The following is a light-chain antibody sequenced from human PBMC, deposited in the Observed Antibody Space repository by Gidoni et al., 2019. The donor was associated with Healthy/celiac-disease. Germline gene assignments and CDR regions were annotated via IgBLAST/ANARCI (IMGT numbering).Light chain of an antibody. J-gene: IGKJ1*01. Sequence: DIQMTQSPSSLSASVGDRVTITCRASQSISSYLNWYQQKPGKAPKLLIYAASSLQSGVPSRFSGSGSGTDCTLTISSLQPEDFATYYCQQSYSTRRTFXQXTKVXIK. V-gene: IGKV1-39*01. CDR2: AAS. CDR1: QSISSY. CDR3: QQSYSTRRT.